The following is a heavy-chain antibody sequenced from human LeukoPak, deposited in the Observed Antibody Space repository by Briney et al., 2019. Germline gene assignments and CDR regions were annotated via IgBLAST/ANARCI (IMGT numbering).Heavy chain of an antibody. D-gene: IGHD6-19*01. CDR2: FYYSGGT. CDR1: GYSISSGYY. Sequence: SETLSPTCAVSGYSISSGYYWGWIRQPPGKGLEWIGWFYYSGGTYFNPSLGSRVTISADTSRNHLSLNLRSLTAADTAVYYCARHSSGWHFDSWGQGALVTVSS. V-gene: IGHV4-38-2*01. CDR3: ARHSSGWHFDS. J-gene: IGHJ4*02.